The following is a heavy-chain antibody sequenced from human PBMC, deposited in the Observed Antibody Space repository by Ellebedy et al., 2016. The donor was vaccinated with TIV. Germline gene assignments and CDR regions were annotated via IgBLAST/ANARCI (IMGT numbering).Heavy chain of an antibody. CDR3: VTTYYYEIIGYWGMDV. D-gene: IGHD3-22*01. CDR2: INPNSGGT. J-gene: IGHJ6*02. Sequence: ASVKVSCKASGYTIIGYYMHWVRQAPGQGLEWMGGINPNSGGTNYAQNFQGRVTMTRDTSISTAHMELSMLRSDDTAVYYCVTTYYYEIIGYWGMDVWGQGTTVTVS. V-gene: IGHV1-2*02. CDR1: GYTIIGYY.